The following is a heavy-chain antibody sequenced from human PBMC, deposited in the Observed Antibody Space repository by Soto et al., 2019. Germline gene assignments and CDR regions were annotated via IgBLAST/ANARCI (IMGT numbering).Heavy chain of an antibody. Sequence: EVQLVESGGGLVKPGGSLRLSCAASGFTFSSYSMNWVRQAPGKGLEWVSSISSSSSYIYYADSVKGRFTISRDNAKNSLDLQMNSLRAEDTAVYYCARGGSSSLGWFDPWGQGTLVTVSS. J-gene: IGHJ5*02. V-gene: IGHV3-21*01. CDR1: GFTFSSYS. D-gene: IGHD6-6*01. CDR3: ARGGSSSLGWFDP. CDR2: ISSSSSYI.